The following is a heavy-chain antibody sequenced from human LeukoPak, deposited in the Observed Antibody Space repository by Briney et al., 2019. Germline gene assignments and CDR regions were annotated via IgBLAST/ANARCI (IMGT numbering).Heavy chain of an antibody. J-gene: IGHJ5*02. CDR3: VRVISGTPNWFDP. D-gene: IGHD1-20*01. V-gene: IGHV3-23*01. CDR2: VSGSGGST. CDR1: GFTLRYG. Sequence: GGSLRLSCAASGFTLRYGMSWVRQAPGRGLEWVSAVSGSGGSTDYADSVKGRFTISRDTSKDTMYLQLNSLRPEDTAVYYCVRVISGTPNWFDPWGQGTLVTVSS.